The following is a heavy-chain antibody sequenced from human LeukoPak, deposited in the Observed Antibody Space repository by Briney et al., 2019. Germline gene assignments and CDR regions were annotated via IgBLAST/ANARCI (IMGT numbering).Heavy chain of an antibody. Sequence: PGGSLRLSCAASGFTFSSYGMHWVRQAPGKGLEWVAFIRYDGSNKYYADSVKGRFTIFRDNSKNTLYLQMNSLRAEDTAVYYCATCPSRLQREKTYDYWGQGTLVTVSS. J-gene: IGHJ4*02. CDR1: GFTFSSYG. CDR3: ATCPSRLQREKTYDY. D-gene: IGHD1-1*01. CDR2: IRYDGSNK. V-gene: IGHV3-30*02.